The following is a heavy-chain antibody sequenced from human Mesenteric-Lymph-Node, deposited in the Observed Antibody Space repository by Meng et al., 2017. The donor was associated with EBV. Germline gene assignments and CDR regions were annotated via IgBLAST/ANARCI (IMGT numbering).Heavy chain of an antibody. Sequence: QSTLKESGPTLVQPPQTLTLTCTFSGFSLSTAGEAVGWIRQPPGKALEWLALIYWDDDERYSPSLRSRVTITKGTSKNQVVLTMTNMDPVDTATYYCAHLSGGFDPWGQGILVTVSS. CDR1: GFSLSTAGEA. V-gene: IGHV2-5*02. J-gene: IGHJ5*02. CDR3: AHLSGGFDP. D-gene: IGHD3-16*02. CDR2: IYWDDDE.